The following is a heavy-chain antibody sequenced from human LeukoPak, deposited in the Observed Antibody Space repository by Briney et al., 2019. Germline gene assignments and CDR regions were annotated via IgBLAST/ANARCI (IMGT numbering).Heavy chain of an antibody. Sequence: GESLKISCKGSGYSFTSYWIGWVRQMPGKGLELVGIIYPGDSDTRYSPSFQGQVTISADNSISTAYLQSSRLTASATAMYYCARHDGSSGWSAGWFDPWGQGTLVTVSS. CDR3: ARHDGSSGWSAGWFDP. V-gene: IGHV5-51*01. CDR2: IYPGDSDT. J-gene: IGHJ5*02. D-gene: IGHD6-19*01. CDR1: GYSFTSYW.